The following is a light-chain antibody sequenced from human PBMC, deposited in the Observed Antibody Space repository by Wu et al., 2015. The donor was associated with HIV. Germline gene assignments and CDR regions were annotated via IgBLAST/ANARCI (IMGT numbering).Light chain of an antibody. Sequence: EIVLTQSPGTLSLFPGQRATLSCRASQSVSSSFLAWYQQKPGLAPRLLIYGASTRATGIPARFSGSGSGTEFTLTISSLQSEDFAVYYCQQYNNWPPASFGQGTKLEIK. V-gene: IGKV3-15*01. CDR1: QSVSSS. CDR2: GAS. J-gene: IGKJ2*03. CDR3: QQYNNWPPAS.